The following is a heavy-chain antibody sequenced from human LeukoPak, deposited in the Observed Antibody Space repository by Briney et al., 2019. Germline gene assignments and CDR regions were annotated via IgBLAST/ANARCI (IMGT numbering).Heavy chain of an antibody. Sequence: GGSLRLSCAGSGLIFSRDWLSWVRQAPGKGLEWVSGLINSGGDTYYADSVKGRFTLSRDNSKNTLYLQMNSLRAEDTAVYYCAREEEDIVVVPAAQGYYYYGMDVWGQGTTVTVSS. CDR2: LINSGGDT. D-gene: IGHD2-2*01. CDR1: GLIFSRDW. CDR3: AREEEDIVVVPAAQGYYYYGMDV. J-gene: IGHJ6*02. V-gene: IGHV3-23*01.